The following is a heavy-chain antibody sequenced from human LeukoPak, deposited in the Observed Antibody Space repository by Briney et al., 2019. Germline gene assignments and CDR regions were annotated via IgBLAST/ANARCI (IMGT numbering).Heavy chain of an antibody. D-gene: IGHD5-18*01. CDR3: AKDRDSYGYSYYYYYMDV. CDR1: GFTFSSYE. V-gene: IGHV3-48*03. J-gene: IGHJ6*03. CDR2: ISSSGSTI. Sequence: GGSLRLSCAASGFTFSSYEMNWVRQAPGKGLEWVSYISSSGSTIYYADSVKGRFTISRDNAKNSLYLQMNSLRAEDTAVYYCAKDRDSYGYSYYYYYMDVWGKGTTVTVSS.